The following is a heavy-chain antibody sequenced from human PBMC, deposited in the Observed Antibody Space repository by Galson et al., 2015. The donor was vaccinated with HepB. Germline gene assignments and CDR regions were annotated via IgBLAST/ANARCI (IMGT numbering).Heavy chain of an antibody. Sequence: SVKVSCKAPGGTFGSYAINWVRQAPGQGLEWMGGIIPLFGTANYAQKFQDRVTITADESTSTAYMELNKLRSEDTAVYYCARVKGGILLYYYMDVWGKGTTVSVS. D-gene: IGHD2/OR15-2a*01. V-gene: IGHV1-69*13. CDR3: ARVKGGILLYYYMDV. CDR1: GGTFGSYA. CDR2: IIPLFGTA. J-gene: IGHJ6*03.